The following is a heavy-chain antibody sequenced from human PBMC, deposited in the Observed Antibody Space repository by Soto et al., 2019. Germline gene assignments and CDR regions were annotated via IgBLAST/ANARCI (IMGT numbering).Heavy chain of an antibody. V-gene: IGHV3-73*01. CDR3: AKQIDGGNS. J-gene: IGHJ4*02. Sequence: GGSLRLSCATSGFTFSASAMHWVRQVSGKGLEWIARIRSKANNYATTYAPSVKGRFTISRDDSENTVHLQMNSLKTEDTAIYYCAKQIDGGNSWGQGTLVTVSS. D-gene: IGHD2-21*02. CDR2: IRSKANNYAT. CDR1: GFTFSASA.